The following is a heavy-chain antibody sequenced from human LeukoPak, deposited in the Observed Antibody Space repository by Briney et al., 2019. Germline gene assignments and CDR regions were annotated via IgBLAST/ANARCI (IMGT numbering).Heavy chain of an antibody. CDR1: GYTFTSYD. V-gene: IGHV1-8*01. CDR2: MNPNSGNT. Sequence: ASVKDSCKASGYTFTSYDINWVRQATGQGLEWMGWMNPNSGNTGYAQKFQGRVTMTRNTSISTAYMELSSLRSEDTAVYYCARGRVNYVSGSYRSFYLDYWGQGALLTVSS. D-gene: IGHD3-16*02. J-gene: IGHJ4*02. CDR3: ARGRVNYVSGSYRSFYLDY.